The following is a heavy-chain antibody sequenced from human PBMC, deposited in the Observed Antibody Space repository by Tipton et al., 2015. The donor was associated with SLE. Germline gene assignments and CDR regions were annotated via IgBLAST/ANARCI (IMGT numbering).Heavy chain of an antibody. CDR2: IYYSGST. V-gene: IGHV4-59*01. CDR3: ATGGGWDSSSWLTSFDY. Sequence: LRLSCTVSGGSISSYYWSWIRQPPGKGLEWIGYIYYSGSTNYNPSLKSRVTISVNTSKNQFSLKLSSVTAADTAVYYCATGGGWDSSSWLTSFDYWGQGTLVTVSS. D-gene: IGHD6-6*01. J-gene: IGHJ4*02. CDR1: GGSISSYY.